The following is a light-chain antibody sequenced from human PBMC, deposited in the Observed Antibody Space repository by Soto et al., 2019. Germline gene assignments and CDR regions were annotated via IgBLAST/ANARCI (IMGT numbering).Light chain of an antibody. CDR2: DVS. CDR3: QQYNNWPPWT. CDR1: RSVSRN. V-gene: IGKV3-15*01. J-gene: IGKJ1*01. Sequence: EVVMTQSPASLSLSPGESATLSCWASRSVSRNIAWFQHKPGQPPRLLIYDVSTRATGIPGRFSGSGSGTEFTLSISSLQSEDFAVYYCQQYNNWPPWTFGQGTKVEIK.